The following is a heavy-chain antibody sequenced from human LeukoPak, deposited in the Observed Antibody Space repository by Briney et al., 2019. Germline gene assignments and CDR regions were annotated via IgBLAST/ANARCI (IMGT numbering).Heavy chain of an antibody. V-gene: IGHV4-59*01. D-gene: IGHD1-26*01. CDR1: GGSISSSY. Sequence: SETLSLTCTVSGGSISSSYWSWIRQPPGKGLEWIGYIYYMGSTNYNPSLKSRVTISLDTSKNHFSLKLSSVTAADTAIYYCARAGVGATEYYFDSWGQGTLVTVSS. J-gene: IGHJ4*02. CDR3: ARAGVGATEYYFDS. CDR2: IYYMGST.